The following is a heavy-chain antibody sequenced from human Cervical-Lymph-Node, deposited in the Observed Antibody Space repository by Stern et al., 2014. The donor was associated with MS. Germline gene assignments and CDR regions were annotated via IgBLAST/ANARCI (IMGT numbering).Heavy chain of an antibody. D-gene: IGHD5-18*01. CDR2: SNAGHGNT. CDR3: ARGGGGYSYGLDY. J-gene: IGHJ4*02. Sequence: VQLVESGAEVRKPGASVKVSCKASGYTFTRYGIHWVRQAPGQRLEWMGWSNAGHGNTKYSQEFQGRVTITRDTSASTAYMELGSLRSEDMAVYYCARGGGGYSYGLDYWGQGTLGTVSS. V-gene: IGHV1-3*02. CDR1: GYTFTRYG.